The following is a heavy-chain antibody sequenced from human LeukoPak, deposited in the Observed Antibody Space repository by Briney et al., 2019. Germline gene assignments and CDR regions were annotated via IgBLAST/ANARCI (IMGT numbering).Heavy chain of an antibody. CDR3: ARGMQWLLPHFFDH. CDR2: ISKRGRDI. D-gene: IGHD3-22*01. V-gene: IGHV3-48*01. J-gene: IGHJ4*02. Sequence: GGSLRLSCAASGFTFSAYSMNWVRQAPGKGLEWVSYISKRGRDIYYADSVKGRFTISRDNDKSSLYLQMNSLRAEDTAVYYCARGMQWLLPHFFDHWGQGTLVTVSS. CDR1: GFTFSAYS.